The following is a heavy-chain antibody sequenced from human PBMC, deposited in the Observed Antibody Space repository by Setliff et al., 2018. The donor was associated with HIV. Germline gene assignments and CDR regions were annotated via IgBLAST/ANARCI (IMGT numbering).Heavy chain of an antibody. CDR2: ISGSGGNT. V-gene: IGHV3-23*01. J-gene: IGHJ3*02. CDR3: ARDYYYMSNAFDM. Sequence: SGGSLRLSCAASGVTFSNYAMAWVRQAPGKGLEWVSGISGSGGNTDYADSVKGRFTISRDNSKNTLNLQMNSLRVEDTALYFCARDYYYMSNAFDMWGQGTMVTVSS. D-gene: IGHD3-22*01. CDR1: GVTFSNYA.